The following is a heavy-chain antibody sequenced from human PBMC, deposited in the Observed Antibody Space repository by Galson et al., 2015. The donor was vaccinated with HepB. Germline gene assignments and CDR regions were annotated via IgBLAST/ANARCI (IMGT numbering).Heavy chain of an antibody. V-gene: IGHV3-21*01. CDR2: ISSSSSYI. D-gene: IGHD3-10*01. J-gene: IGHJ4*02. CDR3: ARDGYILRGVLIPFDY. Sequence: SLRLSCAGSGFTLRTYSMNWVRQAPGKGLEWVSSISSSSSYIHYADSVKGRFTISRDNAKNSLYLQMNSLRAEDTAVYYCARDGYILRGVLIPFDYWGQGTLVTVSS. CDR1: GFTLRTYS.